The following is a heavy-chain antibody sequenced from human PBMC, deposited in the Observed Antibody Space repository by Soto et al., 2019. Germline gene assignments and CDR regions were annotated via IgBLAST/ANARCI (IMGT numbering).Heavy chain of an antibody. CDR2: IKQDGSEK. CDR3: VSELRVWLRFGYYYYGMDV. Sequence: GGSLRLSCAASGFTFSSYWMSWVRQAPGKGLEWVANIKQDGSEKYYVDSVKGRFTISRDNAKNSLYLQMNSLRAEDTAVYFCVSELRVWLRFGYYYYGMDVWGQGTTVTVSS. V-gene: IGHV3-7*05. J-gene: IGHJ6*02. D-gene: IGHD5-12*01. CDR1: GFTFSSYW.